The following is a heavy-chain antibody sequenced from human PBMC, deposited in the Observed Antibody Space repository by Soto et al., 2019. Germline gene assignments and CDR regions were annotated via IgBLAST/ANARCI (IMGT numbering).Heavy chain of an antibody. J-gene: IGHJ4*02. CDR2: IIGSGAIT. Sequence: GGSLRLSCVASEFTFNIYAMSWVRQAPGMGLEWVSSIIGSGAITYYADSVKGRFTISRDNSKSTLYLQMNSLRAEDTALYYCAKDARDTGGNSGIDYWGQGTLVTVSS. CDR1: EFTFNIYA. CDR3: AKDARDTGGNSGIDY. D-gene: IGHD2-21*02. V-gene: IGHV3-23*01.